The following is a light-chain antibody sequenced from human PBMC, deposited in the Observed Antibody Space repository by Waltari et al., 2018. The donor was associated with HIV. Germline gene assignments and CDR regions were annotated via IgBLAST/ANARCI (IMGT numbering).Light chain of an antibody. J-gene: IGLJ2*01. CDR2: AVS. Sequence: QSALTQPPSASGSPGQSVTISCTGPSSDVGGYNYVSCYQQHPGKAPKLMIYAVSKRPSGVPDRFSGSKSGNTASLTVSGLQAEDEAEYYCSSYAGSNNVIFGGGTKLTVL. V-gene: IGLV2-8*01. CDR1: SSDVGGYNY. CDR3: SSYAGSNNVI.